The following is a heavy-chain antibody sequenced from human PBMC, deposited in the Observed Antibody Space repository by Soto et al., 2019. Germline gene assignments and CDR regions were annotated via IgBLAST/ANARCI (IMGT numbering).Heavy chain of an antibody. CDR3: ARVQGTDSWFDP. D-gene: IGHD2-8*02. Sequence: ASETLSLTCAVYGYSISSDYYWGWIRQPPGKGLEWIGSIYHSGSTYYNPSLKSRVTISVDKSQNQFSLRLSSVTAADTAVYYCARVQGTDSWFDPWGQGTLVTVSS. CDR1: GYSISSDYY. V-gene: IGHV4-38-2*01. CDR2: IYHSGST. J-gene: IGHJ5*02.